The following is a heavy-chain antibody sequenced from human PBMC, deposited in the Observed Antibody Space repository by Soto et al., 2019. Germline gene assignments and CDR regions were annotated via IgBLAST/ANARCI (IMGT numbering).Heavy chain of an antibody. CDR2: ISGSGGST. J-gene: IGHJ4*01. CDR1: GFSFSSYA. Sequence: GGSLRLSCAASGFSFSSYAMIWVRQAPGKGLEWVSYISGSGGSTYYADSVKGRFTISRDNSRNTLYLQMNSLRAEDTAVYYCAKDYCSGGSCYYFDYWGHGTLVTVSS. CDR3: AKDYCSGGSCYYFDY. D-gene: IGHD2-15*01. V-gene: IGHV3-23*01.